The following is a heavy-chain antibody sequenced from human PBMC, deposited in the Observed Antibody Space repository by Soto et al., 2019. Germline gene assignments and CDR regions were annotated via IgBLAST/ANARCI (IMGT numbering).Heavy chain of an antibody. CDR3: AMLGGWSGGSSGMDV. CDR1: GLIFSDYH. CDR2: IRRKANSYTT. D-gene: IGHD6-19*01. V-gene: IGHV3-72*01. J-gene: IGHJ6*02. Sequence: EVQLVESGGGLVQPGGSLRLSCAASGLIFSDYHMDWVRQAPGKGLEWVGRIRRKANSYTTEYAASVKGRFTISRDDSKNSLYLQTNSLKSEDTAAYYCAMLGGWSGGSSGMDVWGQGTTVTVSS.